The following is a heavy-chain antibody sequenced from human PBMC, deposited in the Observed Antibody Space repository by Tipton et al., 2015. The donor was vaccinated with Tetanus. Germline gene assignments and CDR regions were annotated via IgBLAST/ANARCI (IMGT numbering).Heavy chain of an antibody. V-gene: IGHV4-39*01. D-gene: IGHD3-10*01. J-gene: IGHJ5*02. CDR3: ARHLYGYWFDP. CDR1: GGSINTNSYY. Sequence: TLSLTCTVSGGSINTNSYYWGWIRQPPGKGLEFIGSVYYSGSTYYNPSLKSRVTISIDTSKNQFSLRLSSVTAADTAVYYCARHLYGYWFDPWGQGALVTVSS. CDR2: VYYSGST.